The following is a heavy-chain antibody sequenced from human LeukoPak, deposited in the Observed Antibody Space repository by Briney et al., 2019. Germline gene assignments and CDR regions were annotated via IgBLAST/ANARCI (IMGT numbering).Heavy chain of an antibody. CDR1: GGPISSYY. V-gene: IGHV4-4*07. Sequence: SETLSLTCTVSGGPISSYYWSWIRQPAGKGLEWIGRIYTSGSTNYNPSLKSRVTMSVDTSKNQFSLKLSSVTAADTAVYYCARENWEDIVVVPAAPGAFDIWGQGTMVTVSS. CDR3: ARENWEDIVVVPAAPGAFDI. D-gene: IGHD2-2*01. CDR2: IYTSGST. J-gene: IGHJ3*02.